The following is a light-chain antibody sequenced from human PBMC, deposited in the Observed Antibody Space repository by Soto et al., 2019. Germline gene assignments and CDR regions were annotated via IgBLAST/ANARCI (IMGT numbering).Light chain of an antibody. CDR3: QQYYSYTRT. V-gene: IGKV1-5*03. J-gene: IGKJ1*01. CDR2: KAS. CDR1: QSISTS. Sequence: DIQMTQSPSTLSASVGDRVTITCRASQSISTSLAWYQQKPGKAPKLLIYKASNLESGVPSRFSGSGSGTDFTLTISCLQSEDFATYYCQQYYSYTRTFGQGTKVDIK.